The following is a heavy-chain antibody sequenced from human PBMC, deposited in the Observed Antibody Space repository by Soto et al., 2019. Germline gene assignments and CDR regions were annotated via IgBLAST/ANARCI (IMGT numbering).Heavy chain of an antibody. Sequence: QVQLVESGGGVVQPGRSLRLSCAASGFTFSSYAMHWVRQAPGKGLERVAVISYDGSNKYYTDSVKGRFTISRDNSTNALYLQMNSLRAEDNAVYYCARPLWRDDYNWGYFDLWGRGTLVTVSS. CDR2: ISYDGSNK. V-gene: IGHV3-30-3*01. D-gene: IGHD4-4*01. J-gene: IGHJ2*01. CDR1: GFTFSSYA. CDR3: ARPLWRDDYNWGYFDL.